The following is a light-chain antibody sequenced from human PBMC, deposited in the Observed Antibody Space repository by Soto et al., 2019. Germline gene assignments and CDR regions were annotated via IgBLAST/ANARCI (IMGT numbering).Light chain of an antibody. CDR2: GAS. J-gene: IGKJ1*01. CDR1: QSISSNY. CDR3: HQYGTSPQT. Sequence: EIVLTQSPGTLSLSPGERATLSCRASQSISSNYLAWYQQQPGQAPRLLMYGASSRATGIPDRFSGSASGTDFTLTISGLEPEDFAVYYCHQYGTSPQTFGQGTKVEIK. V-gene: IGKV3-20*01.